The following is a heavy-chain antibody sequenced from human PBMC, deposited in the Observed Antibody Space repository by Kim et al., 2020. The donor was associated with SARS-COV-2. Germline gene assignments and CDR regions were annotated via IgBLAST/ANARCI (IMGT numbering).Heavy chain of an antibody. J-gene: IGHJ4*02. V-gene: IGHV3-23*01. Sequence: YYADSVKGRFIISRDNSKNTFDLHMNSLTAEDTAVYYCSKDERGYSQLIDYWGQGTLVTVSS. CDR3: SKDERGYSQLIDY. D-gene: IGHD5-18*01.